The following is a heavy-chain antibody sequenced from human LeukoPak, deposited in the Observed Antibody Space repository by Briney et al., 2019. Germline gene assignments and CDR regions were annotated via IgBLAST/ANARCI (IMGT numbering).Heavy chain of an antibody. CDR3: ARDRYTAMATYYFDY. CDR1: GYTFTNYY. J-gene: IGHJ4*02. V-gene: IGHV1-46*01. CDR2: IDPNGGGA. Sequence: ASVKVSCKASGYTFTNYYMHWVRQAPGQGLEWMGVIDPNGGGASYPQKVQGRVTMTRDTSTSTVYMELSSLRSEDTAVYYCARDRYTAMATYYFDYWGQGTLVTVSS. D-gene: IGHD5-18*01.